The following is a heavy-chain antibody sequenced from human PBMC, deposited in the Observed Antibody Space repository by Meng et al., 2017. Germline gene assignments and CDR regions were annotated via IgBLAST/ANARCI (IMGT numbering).Heavy chain of an antibody. CDR1: GGSFSGYY. V-gene: IGHV4-34*01. D-gene: IGHD5-18*01. J-gene: IGHJ4*02. Sequence: QVPLQQWGAGLLKPSETLSLTCAVYGGSFSGYYWSWIRQPPGKGLEWIGEINHSGSTNYNPSLKSRVTISVDTSKNQFSLKLSSVTAADTAVYYCARGTRGYSYGNDYWGQGTLVTVSS. CDR3: ARGTRGYSYGNDY. CDR2: INHSGST.